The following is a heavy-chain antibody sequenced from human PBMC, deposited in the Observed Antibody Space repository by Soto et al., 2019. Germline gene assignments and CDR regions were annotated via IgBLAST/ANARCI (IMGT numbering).Heavy chain of an antibody. J-gene: IGHJ2*01. CDR1: GFTFSSYA. CDR3: ASPSELGQFQWFFDL. V-gene: IGHV3-23*01. CDR2: ISGSGGST. D-gene: IGHD7-27*01. Sequence: GGSLRLSCAASGFTFSSYAMSWVRQAPGKGLEWVSAISGSGGSTYYADSVKGRFTISRDNSKNTLYLQMNSLRAEDTAVYCCASPSELGQFQWFFDLWGRGTLVTVSS.